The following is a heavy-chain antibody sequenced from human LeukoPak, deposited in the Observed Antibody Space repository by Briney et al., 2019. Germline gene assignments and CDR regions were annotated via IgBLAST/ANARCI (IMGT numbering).Heavy chain of an antibody. CDR2: INPKNGDT. Sequence: GASVKVSCKASGYTFTAYYIHWVRQAPGQGLEWMGRINPKNGDTNYAQKFQGRVTMTRDTSISTAYMELSRLRSADTAVYHCAREYSSGWYHNWFDPWGQGTLVTVSS. D-gene: IGHD6-19*01. CDR3: AREYSSGWYHNWFDP. CDR1: GYTFTAYY. V-gene: IGHV1-2*06. J-gene: IGHJ5*02.